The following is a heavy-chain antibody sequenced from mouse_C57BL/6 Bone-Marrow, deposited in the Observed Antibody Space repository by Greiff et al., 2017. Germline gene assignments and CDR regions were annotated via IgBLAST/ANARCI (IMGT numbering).Heavy chain of an antibody. CDR1: GYTFTSYW. V-gene: IGHV1-55*01. CDR2: IYPGSGSP. D-gene: IGHD2-5*01. Sequence: QVQLQQPGAELVKPGASVKMSCKASGYTFTSYWITWVKQRPGQGLEWIGDIYPGSGSPNYNEKFKSKATLTLDTSSSTAYMQLSSLTSEDSAVYYCARPYYSNYWYFDVWGTGTTVTVSS. CDR3: ARPYYSNYWYFDV. J-gene: IGHJ1*03.